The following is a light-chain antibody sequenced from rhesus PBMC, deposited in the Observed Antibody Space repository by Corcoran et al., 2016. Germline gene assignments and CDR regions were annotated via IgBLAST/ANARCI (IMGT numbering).Light chain of an antibody. Sequence: DVRMTQSPSSLSASVGDTVTITCRASQGINNYLAWYQQKPGKAPKPPIYSASNLESGVPARFSGSGSGTYFTLTISILQPEDFATYYCQQHNNYPPTFGQGTRVEIK. V-gene: IGKV1S14*01. CDR3: QQHNNYPPT. CDR2: SAS. CDR1: QGINNY. J-gene: IGKJ1*01.